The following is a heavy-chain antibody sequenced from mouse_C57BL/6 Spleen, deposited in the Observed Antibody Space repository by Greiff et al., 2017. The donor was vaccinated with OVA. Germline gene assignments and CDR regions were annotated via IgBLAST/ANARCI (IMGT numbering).Heavy chain of an antibody. CDR1: GYTFTDYY. Sequence: VQLQQSGPELVKPGASVKISCKASGYTFTDYYINWVKQRPGQGLEWIGWIFPGSGSTYYNEKFKGKATLTVDKSSSTAYMLLSSLTSEDSAVYFCARPYYYGSSEFAYWGQGTLVTVSA. D-gene: IGHD1-1*01. CDR2: IFPGSGST. J-gene: IGHJ3*01. V-gene: IGHV1-75*01. CDR3: ARPYYYGSSEFAY.